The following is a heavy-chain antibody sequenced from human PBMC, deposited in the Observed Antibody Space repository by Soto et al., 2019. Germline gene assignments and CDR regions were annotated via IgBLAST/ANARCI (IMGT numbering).Heavy chain of an antibody. D-gene: IGHD2-2*01. CDR2: VIPIFGTA. CDR3: ARELPLLVPAADKRGHGYFDR. V-gene: IGHV1-69*12. Sequence: QVQLVQSGAELKKPGSSVKVSCKASGGTFSSYAISWVRPAPGHGLEWMGGVIPIFGTANYAQKFQGRVTITADEATSTADRELGSRRAEDTAVYYCARELPLLVPAADKRGHGYFDRWGRGTLVTVSS. J-gene: IGHJ2*01. CDR1: GGTFSSYA.